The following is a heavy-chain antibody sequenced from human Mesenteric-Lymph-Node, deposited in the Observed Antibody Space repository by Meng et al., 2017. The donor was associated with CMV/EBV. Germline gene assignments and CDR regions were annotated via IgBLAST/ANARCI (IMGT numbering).Heavy chain of an antibody. Sequence: YTFTTYQVHWVRQAPGQELEWMGIINTSNGLKNYAEQFEDRLTMTRDTSTSTVYMELSSLRSEDTAMYFCAREESNDVLTGSYCFDPWGQGTLVTVSS. CDR3: AREESNDVLTGSYCFDP. J-gene: IGHJ5*02. D-gene: IGHD3-9*01. V-gene: IGHV1-46*01. CDR1: YTFTTYQ. CDR2: INTSNGLK.